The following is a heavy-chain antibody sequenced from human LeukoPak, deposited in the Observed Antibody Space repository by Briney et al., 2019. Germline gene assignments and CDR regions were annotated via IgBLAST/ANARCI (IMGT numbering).Heavy chain of an antibody. CDR3: ARRGITMVRGVINWFDP. D-gene: IGHD3-10*01. CDR2: INHSGST. V-gene: IGHV4-39*07. Sequence: SQTLSLTCTVSGGSISSGSYYWSWIRQPPGKGLEWIGEINHSGSTNYNPSLKSRVTISVDTSKNQFSLKLSSVTAADTAVYYCARRGITMVRGVINWFDPWGQGTLVTVSS. J-gene: IGHJ5*02. CDR1: GGSISSGSYY.